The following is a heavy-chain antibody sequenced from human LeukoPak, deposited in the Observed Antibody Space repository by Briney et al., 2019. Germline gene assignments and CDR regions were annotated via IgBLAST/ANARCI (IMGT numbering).Heavy chain of an antibody. CDR1: GFTLSSYA. V-gene: IGHV3-23*01. D-gene: IGHD3-3*01. J-gene: IGHJ4*02. CDR3: AKQTLWSGYSPFDY. Sequence: ESGGSLRLSCAVSGFTLSSYAMSWVRQAPGKGLEWVSAISGSGGSTYYADSVKGRFTISRDNSKNTLYLQMNSLRAEDTAVYYCAKQTLWSGYSPFDYWGQGTLVTVSS. CDR2: ISGSGGST.